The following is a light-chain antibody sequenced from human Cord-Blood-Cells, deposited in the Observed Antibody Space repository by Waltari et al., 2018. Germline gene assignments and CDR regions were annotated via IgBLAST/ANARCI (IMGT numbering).Light chain of an antibody. V-gene: IGLV2-14*01. CDR3: SSYTSSSTL. Sequence: QSALTQPASVSGSPGQSLTLSCPGTSSDVGGYNYVSWYQQHPGKAPKLMIYDVSNRPSGVSNRFSGSKSGNTASLTISGLQAEDEADYYCSSYTSSSTLFGGGTKLTVL. CDR1: SSDVGGYNY. J-gene: IGLJ2*01. CDR2: DVS.